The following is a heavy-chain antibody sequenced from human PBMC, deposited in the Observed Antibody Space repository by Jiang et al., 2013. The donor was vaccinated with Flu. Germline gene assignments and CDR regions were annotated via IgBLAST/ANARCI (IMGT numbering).Heavy chain of an antibody. V-gene: IGHV3-15*01. D-gene: IGHD4-11*01. J-gene: IGHJ3*02. CDR2: KSKTDGGTT. CDR3: TTPLTTVTTSYAFDI. Sequence: KSKTDGGTTDYAAPVKGRFTISRDDSKNTLYLQMNSLKTEDTAVYYCTTPLTTVTTSYAFDIWGQGTMVTVSS.